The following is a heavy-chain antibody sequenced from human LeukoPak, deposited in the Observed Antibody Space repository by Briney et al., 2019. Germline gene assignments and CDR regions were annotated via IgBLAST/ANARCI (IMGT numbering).Heavy chain of an antibody. CDR2: IKSDGKT. Sequence: GGSLRLSCEASGSTFSRYWMHWVRQAPGKGLVWVSRIKSDGKTNYADSVKGRFTISRDNANNTVSLQMDSLRAEDTGVYYCARAPSEVGGYYPEYFRHWGQGTLVTVSS. CDR3: ARAPSEVGGYYPEYFRH. J-gene: IGHJ1*01. CDR1: GSTFSRYW. V-gene: IGHV3-74*01. D-gene: IGHD3-22*01.